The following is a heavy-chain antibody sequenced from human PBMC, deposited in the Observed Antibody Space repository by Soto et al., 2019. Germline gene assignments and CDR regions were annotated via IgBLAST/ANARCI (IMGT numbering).Heavy chain of an antibody. V-gene: IGHV1-2*04. J-gene: IGHJ5*02. CDR1: GYTLTGCH. D-gene: IGHD2-2*01. Sequence: GASVKVSCKASGYTLTGCHMLWVRQATGQEHESMGWINPNSGGTNYAQKVQGWVTMTRDTSISTAYMELSRLRSDDTAVYYCARVGYCSSTSCYDWFDPWGQGTLVTVSS. CDR3: ARVGYCSSTSCYDWFDP. CDR2: INPNSGGT.